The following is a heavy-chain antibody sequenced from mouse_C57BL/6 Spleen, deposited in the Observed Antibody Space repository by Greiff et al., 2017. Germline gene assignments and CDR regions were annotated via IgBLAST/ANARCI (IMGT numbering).Heavy chain of an antibody. J-gene: IGHJ2*01. CDR2: VNPNYGTT. V-gene: IGHV1-39*01. D-gene: IGHD1-1*01. CDR3: ARSYYGSSYLYYFDY. Sequence: EVKLMESGPELVKPGASVKISCKASGYSFTDYNMNWVKQSNGKSLEWIGVVNPNYGTTSYNQKFKGKATLTVDQSSSTAYMQLNSLTSEDSAVYYCARSYYGSSYLYYFDYWGQGTTLTVSS. CDR1: GYSFTDYN.